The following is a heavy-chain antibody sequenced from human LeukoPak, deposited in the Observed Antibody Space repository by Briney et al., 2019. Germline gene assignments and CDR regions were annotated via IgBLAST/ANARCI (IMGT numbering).Heavy chain of an antibody. D-gene: IGHD3-16*01. CDR3: WVPATAGEADY. Sequence: GGSLRLSCAASGFTFSSYGMSWVRQAPGKGLEWVSAISGSGGSTYYADSVKGRFTISRDNSKNTLYLQMNSLRAEDTAVYYCWVPATAGEADYWGQGTLVIVSS. V-gene: IGHV3-23*01. CDR2: ISGSGGST. CDR1: GFTFSSYG. J-gene: IGHJ4*02.